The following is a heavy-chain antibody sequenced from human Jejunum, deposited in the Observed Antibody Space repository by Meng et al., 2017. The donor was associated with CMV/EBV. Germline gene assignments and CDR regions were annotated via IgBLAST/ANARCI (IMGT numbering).Heavy chain of an antibody. CDR3: VRTQYTTSRFDY. CDR1: GFTVNNFA. D-gene: IGHD6-6*01. J-gene: IGHJ4*02. Sequence: EASGFTVNNFALIWVRQAPGKGLEWVSRINTDGSSPTYADSVRGRFTISRDNTENTVNLLMNSLRAEDTAVYYCVRTQYTTSRFDYWGQGTLVTVSS. V-gene: IGHV3-74*01. CDR2: INTDGSSP.